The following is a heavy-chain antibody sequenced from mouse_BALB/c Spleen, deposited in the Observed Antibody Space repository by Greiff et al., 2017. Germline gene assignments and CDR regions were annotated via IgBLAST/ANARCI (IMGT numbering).Heavy chain of an antibody. CDR1: GYAFSSSW. J-gene: IGHJ4*01. CDR3: ARGGIYYYGSSYVDYAMDY. D-gene: IGHD1-1*01. CDR2: IYPGDGDT. Sequence: VQLQQSGPELVKPGASVKISCKASGYAFSSSWMNWVKQRPGQGLEWIGRIYPGDGDTNYNGKFKGKATLTADKSSSTAYMQLSSLTSVDSAVYFCARGGIYYYGSSYVDYAMDYWGQGTSVTVSS. V-gene: IGHV1-82*01.